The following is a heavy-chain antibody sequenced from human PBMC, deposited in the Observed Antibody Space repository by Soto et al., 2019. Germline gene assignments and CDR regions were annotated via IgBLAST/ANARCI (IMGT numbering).Heavy chain of an antibody. CDR3: ASSYGSGYRAFDS. CDR2: INPILSMS. Sequence: SVKVSCKASGDTFNFYSINWVRQAPGLGLEWMGRINPILSMSNYAQRFQGRVTMTADKSTSTAYMELSSLRSEDTAMYYCASSYGSGYRAFDSWGQGALVTVSS. D-gene: IGHD3-10*01. J-gene: IGHJ4*02. CDR1: GDTFNFYS. V-gene: IGHV1-69*02.